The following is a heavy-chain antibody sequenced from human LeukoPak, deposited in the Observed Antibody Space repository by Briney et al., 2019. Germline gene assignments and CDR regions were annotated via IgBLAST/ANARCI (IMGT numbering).Heavy chain of an antibody. J-gene: IGHJ5*02. CDR1: GYSISSGYY. D-gene: IGHD3-10*01. CDR2: IHHSGST. Sequence: SETLSLTCTVSGYSISSGYYWGWIRQPPRKGLEWIGSIHHSGSTYHNPSLKSRVSISVDTSRNQFSLNLSSVTAADTAVYYCARGGYYGSGNDFRFDPWGQGTLVTVSS. CDR3: ARGGYYGSGNDFRFDP. V-gene: IGHV4-38-2*02.